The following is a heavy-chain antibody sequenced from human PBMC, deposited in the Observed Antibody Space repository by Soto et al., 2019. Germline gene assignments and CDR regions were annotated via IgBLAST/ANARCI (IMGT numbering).Heavy chain of an antibody. CDR2: INPNSGGT. CDR1: GGTFSSYA. Sequence: ASVKVSCKASGGTFSSYAISWVRQAPGQGLEWMGGINPNSGGTNYAQKFQGWVTMTRDTSISTAYMELSRLRSDDTAVYYCARDHCTNGVCYAGLYLQHCGQGTMVTVST. V-gene: IGHV1-2*04. D-gene: IGHD2-8*01. CDR3: ARDHCTNGVCYAGLYLQH. J-gene: IGHJ1*01.